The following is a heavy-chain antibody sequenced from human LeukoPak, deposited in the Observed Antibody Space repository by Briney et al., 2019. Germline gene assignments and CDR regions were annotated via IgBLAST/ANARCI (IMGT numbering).Heavy chain of an antibody. V-gene: IGHV4-59*12. CDR1: GGSISSYY. Sequence: SETLSLTCTVSGGSISSYYWSWIRQPPGKGLEWIGYIYYGGSTKYNPSLKSRVTISVDTSKNQFSLKLSSVTAADTAVYYCARDYYDSSGYYSDAFDIWGQGTMVTVSS. J-gene: IGHJ3*02. CDR3: ARDYYDSSGYYSDAFDI. D-gene: IGHD3-22*01. CDR2: IYYGGST.